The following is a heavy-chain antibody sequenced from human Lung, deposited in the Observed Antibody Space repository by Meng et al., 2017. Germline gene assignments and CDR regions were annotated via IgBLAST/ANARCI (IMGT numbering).Heavy chain of an antibody. CDR1: GGSFSDYY. D-gene: IGHD4-11*01. V-gene: IGHV4-34*01. J-gene: IGHJ4*02. Sequence: QVKLQQWGAGLLNPSGTLSLTCVVSGGSFSDYYWSWIRQPPGKGLEWIGEINHSGSTNYNPSLESRATISVDTSQNNLSLKLSSVTAADSAVYYCARGPTTMAHDFDYWGQGTLVTVSS. CDR2: INHSGST. CDR3: ARGPTTMAHDFDY.